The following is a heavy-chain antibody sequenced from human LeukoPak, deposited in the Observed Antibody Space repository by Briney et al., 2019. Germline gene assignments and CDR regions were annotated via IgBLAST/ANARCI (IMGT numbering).Heavy chain of an antibody. J-gene: IGHJ4*02. Sequence: GGSLRLSCAASGFTFSDYNMRWIRQAPGKGLEWVSSISRSGSTKYYADSVKGRFTISRDNAKNSLFLQMNSLRAEDTAVYYCARDSGGYWGQGTLVTVSS. CDR2: ISRSGSTK. CDR1: GFTFSDYN. CDR3: ARDSGGY. V-gene: IGHV3-11*04.